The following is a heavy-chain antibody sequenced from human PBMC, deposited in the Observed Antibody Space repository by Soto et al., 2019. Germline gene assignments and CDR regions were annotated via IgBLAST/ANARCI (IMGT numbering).Heavy chain of an antibody. V-gene: IGHV1-69*06. CDR1: GGTFSSYA. D-gene: IGHD3-22*01. Sequence: SVKFSCKASGGTFSSYAISWVRQAPGQGLEWMGGFIPIFGTANYAQKFQGRVTITADKSTSTAYMELSSLRSEDTAVYYCARGGPAITMIVVSPSDWFDPWGQGTLVTVSS. CDR2: FIPIFGTA. J-gene: IGHJ5*02. CDR3: ARGGPAITMIVVSPSDWFDP.